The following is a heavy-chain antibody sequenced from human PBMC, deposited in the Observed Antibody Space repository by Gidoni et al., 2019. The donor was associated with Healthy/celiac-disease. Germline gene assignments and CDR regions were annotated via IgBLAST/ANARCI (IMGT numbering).Heavy chain of an antibody. Sequence: QVQLQESGPGLVKPSQTLYLTCTVSGGSIRRGGYYWSWIRQHPWKGLEWIGYIYYSGSTYYNPSLKSRVTISVDTSKNQFSLKLSSVTAADTAVYYCARESSGYDILTGYTSGAFDIWGQGTMVTVSS. V-gene: IGHV4-31*03. D-gene: IGHD3-9*01. CDR2: IYYSGST. CDR3: ARESSGYDILTGYTSGAFDI. J-gene: IGHJ3*02. CDR1: GGSIRRGGYY.